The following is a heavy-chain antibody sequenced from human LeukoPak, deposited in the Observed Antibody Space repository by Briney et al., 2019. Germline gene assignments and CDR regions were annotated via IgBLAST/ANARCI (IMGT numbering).Heavy chain of an antibody. CDR1: GGSFSGYY. J-gene: IGHJ5*02. CDR2: INHSGST. CDR3: ARGRQYQARFDP. Sequence: SETLSPTCAVYGGSFSGYYWSWIRQPPGKGLEWIGEINHSGSTNYNPSLKSRVTISVDTSKNQFSLKLSSVTAADTAVYYCARGRQYQARFDPWGQGTLVTVSS. V-gene: IGHV4-34*01. D-gene: IGHD2-2*01.